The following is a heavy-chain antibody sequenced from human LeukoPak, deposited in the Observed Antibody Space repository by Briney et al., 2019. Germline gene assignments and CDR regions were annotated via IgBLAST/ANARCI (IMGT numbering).Heavy chain of an antibody. V-gene: IGHV1-46*01. CDR1: GYTFTNYY. CDR2: IKPSGGGT. CDR3: ARDHFDSSGYYYLLEYFEH. J-gene: IGHJ2*01. D-gene: IGHD3-22*01. Sequence: ASVKASRKASGYTFTNYYVHWVRQAPGQGLEWMGIIKPSGGGTSYALKFQGRVTMTRDTSTSTAYMELSSLRSEDTAVYYCARDHFDSSGYYYLLEYFEHCGRGTLVAVSS.